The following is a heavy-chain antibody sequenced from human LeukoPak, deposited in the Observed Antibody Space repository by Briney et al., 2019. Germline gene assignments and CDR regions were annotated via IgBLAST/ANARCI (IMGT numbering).Heavy chain of an antibody. CDR3: ARYRYGDFWYFDL. CDR1: GGSFCGYY. D-gene: IGHD4-17*01. CDR2: INHSGST. J-gene: IGHJ2*01. Sequence: SETLSLTCAVYGGSFCGYYWSWIREPPGRGVEWIGEINHSGSTNYNPSLKSRVTISVDTSKNQFSPKLSSVTAADTAVYYCARYRYGDFWYFDLWGRGTLVTVSS. V-gene: IGHV4-34*01.